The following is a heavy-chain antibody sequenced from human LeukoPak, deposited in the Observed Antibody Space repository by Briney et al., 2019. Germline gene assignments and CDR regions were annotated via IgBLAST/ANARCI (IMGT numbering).Heavy chain of an antibody. CDR2: INPNSGGT. V-gene: IGHV1-2*02. D-gene: IGHD2-2*02. CDR3: ARDLGYCSSTSCYTYFDY. Sequence: VSVKVSCKASGYTFTGYYMHWVRQAPGQGLEWMGWINPNSGGTNYAQKFQGRVTMTRDTSISTAYMELSRLRSDDTAVYYCARDLGYCSSTSCYTYFDYWGQGTLVTVSS. CDR1: GYTFTGYY. J-gene: IGHJ4*02.